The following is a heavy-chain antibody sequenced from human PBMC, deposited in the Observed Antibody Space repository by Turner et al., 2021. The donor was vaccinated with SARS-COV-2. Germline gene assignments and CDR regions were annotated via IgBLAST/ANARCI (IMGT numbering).Heavy chain of an antibody. CDR2: MKPNSGNT. CDR3: ARAAQLTVWFDP. CDR1: GYTFTSYD. Sequence: QVQLVPSGAEVKKPWASVKVSCKASGYTFTSYDINWVRQATGQGLEWMGWMKPNSGNTGYAQKFQGRANMTRNTSISTAYMELSSLRSEDTAVYYCARAAQLTVWFDPWGQGTLVTVSS. J-gene: IGHJ5*02. V-gene: IGHV1-8*01. D-gene: IGHD3-9*01.